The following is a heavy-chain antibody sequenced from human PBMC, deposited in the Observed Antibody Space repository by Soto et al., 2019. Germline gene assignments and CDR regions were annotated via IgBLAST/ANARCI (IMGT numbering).Heavy chain of an antibody. CDR2: IIPIFGTA. D-gene: IGHD3-22*01. CDR1: GGTFISYA. J-gene: IGHJ4*02. Sequence: QVQLVQSGAEVKKPGSSVKVSCKASGGTFISYAISWVRQAPGQGHEWMGGIIPIFGTANYAQKFQGRVTITADESTSTAYMELSSLRSEDTAVYYCASFVGDYYDSSGYSYWGQGTLVTVSS. V-gene: IGHV1-69*01. CDR3: ASFVGDYYDSSGYSY.